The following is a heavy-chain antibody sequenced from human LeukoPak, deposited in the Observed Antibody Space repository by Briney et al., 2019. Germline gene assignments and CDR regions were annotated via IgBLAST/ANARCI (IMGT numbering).Heavy chain of an antibody. CDR3: ARGEYPNDY. D-gene: IGHD2/OR15-2a*01. CDR2: ISAHNGDT. CDR1: GTSFTNYG. V-gene: IGHV1-18*01. Sequence: VSVKVSCKVVGTSFTNYGITWVRQAPGQGLEWMAWISAHNGDTNVAQNFQGRVTMTTDTSTSTAYMELRSLRSDDTAMYYCARGEYPNDYWGQGTLVTVSS. J-gene: IGHJ4*02.